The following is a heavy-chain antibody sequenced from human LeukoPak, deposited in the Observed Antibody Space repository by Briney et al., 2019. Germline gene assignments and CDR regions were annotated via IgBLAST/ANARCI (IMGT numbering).Heavy chain of an antibody. CDR2: INSDGSST. D-gene: IGHD3-9*01. Sequence: GGSLRLSCAASGFTFSSYWMHWVRQAPGKGLVWVSRINSDGSSTSYADSVKGRFTISRDNAKNTLYLQMNSLRAEDTAVYYCARRDILTGLDYWGQGTLVTVSS. CDR3: ARRDILTGLDY. V-gene: IGHV3-74*01. CDR1: GFTFSSYW. J-gene: IGHJ4*02.